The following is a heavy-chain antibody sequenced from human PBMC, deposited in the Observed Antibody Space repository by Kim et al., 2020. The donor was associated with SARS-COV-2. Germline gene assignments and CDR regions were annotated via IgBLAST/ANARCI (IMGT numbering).Heavy chain of an antibody. CDR1: GFTFSSYA. CDR2: ISYDGSNK. D-gene: IGHD3-22*01. V-gene: IGHV3-30*04. CDR3: ARAWAYYYDSSGYYPGAFDI. Sequence: GGSLRLSCAASGFTFSSYAMHWVRQAPGKGLEWVAVISYDGSNKYYADSVKGRFTISRDNSKNTLYLQMNSLRAEDTAVYYCARAWAYYYDSSGYYPGAFDIWGQGTMVTVSS. J-gene: IGHJ3*02.